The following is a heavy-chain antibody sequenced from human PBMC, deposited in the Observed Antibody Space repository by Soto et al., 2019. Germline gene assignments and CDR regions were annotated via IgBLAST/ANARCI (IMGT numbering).Heavy chain of an antibody. Sequence: SVKVSFKASGGTFSSYAISWLRQAPGQGLEWMGGIIPIFGTANYAQKFQGRVTITADESTSTAYMELSSLRSEDTAVYYCATATYYYYGMDVWGQGTTVTVSS. CDR2: IIPIFGTA. V-gene: IGHV1-69*13. J-gene: IGHJ6*02. CDR1: GGTFSSYA. CDR3: ATATYYYYGMDV.